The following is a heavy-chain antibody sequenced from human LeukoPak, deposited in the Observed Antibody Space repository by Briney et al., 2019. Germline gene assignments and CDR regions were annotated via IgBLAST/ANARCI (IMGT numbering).Heavy chain of an antibody. CDR2: ISSSSSYT. CDR1: GFTFSSYN. J-gene: IGHJ4*02. V-gene: IGHV3-21*05. CDR3: ARALRGYYFDC. Sequence: GGSLRLSCAASGFTFSSYNMNWVRQAPGKGLEWVSYISSSSSYTNYADSVKGRFTISRDNAKNSLYLQMNSLRAEDTAVYYCARALRGYYFDCWGQGTLVTVSS. D-gene: IGHD3-16*01.